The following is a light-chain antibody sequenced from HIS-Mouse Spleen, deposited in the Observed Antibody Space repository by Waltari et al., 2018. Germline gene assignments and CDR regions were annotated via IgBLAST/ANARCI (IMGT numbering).Light chain of an antibody. V-gene: IGKV3-11*01. CDR2: DAS. CDR1: QSVSSY. Sequence: EIVLTQSPATLSLSPGERATLACRASQSVSSYLAWYQQKPGQAPSLLIYDASNRATGIPARFSGSGSGTDFTLTISSLEPEDFAVYYCQQRSNWPPFTLGPGTKVDIK. CDR3: QQRSNWPPFT. J-gene: IGKJ3*01.